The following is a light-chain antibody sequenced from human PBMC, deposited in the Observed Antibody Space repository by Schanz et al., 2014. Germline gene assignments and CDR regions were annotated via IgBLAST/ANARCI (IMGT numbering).Light chain of an antibody. CDR2: DAS. V-gene: IGKV1-5*01. CDR1: QSISTW. Sequence: DIQVTQSPSTLSASVGDRVTITCRASQSISTWLAWYQQKPGKAPKVLIYDASTLQSGVPSRFSGSGSGTDFTLTISSLQPEDFATYYCQQSGTFGQGTRLDIK. CDR3: QQSGT. J-gene: IGKJ5*01.